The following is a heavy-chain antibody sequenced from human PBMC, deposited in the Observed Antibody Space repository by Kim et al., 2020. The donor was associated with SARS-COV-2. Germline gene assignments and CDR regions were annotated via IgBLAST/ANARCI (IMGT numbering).Heavy chain of an antibody. Sequence: YNPSLKSRGTLSVDTYKNQFSLKLSSVTAADTAVYYCARLPVAARLFFDYWGQGTLVTVSS. J-gene: IGHJ4*02. CDR3: ARLPVAARLFFDY. D-gene: IGHD6-6*01. V-gene: IGHV4-61*07.